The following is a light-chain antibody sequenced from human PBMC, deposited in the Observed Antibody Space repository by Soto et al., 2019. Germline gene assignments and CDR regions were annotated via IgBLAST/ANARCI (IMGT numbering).Light chain of an antibody. J-gene: IGLJ1*01. Sequence: QSALTQPASVSGSPGQSITISCTGTSSDVGSYNYVSWYQQHPGKAPKLMIYEVTKRPSGVSNRFSGSKSGNTASLTISGLQAEDEADYYCSSYTSSSTLVFGTGTKLTVL. V-gene: IGLV2-14*01. CDR2: EVT. CDR3: SSYTSSSTLV. CDR1: SSDVGSYNY.